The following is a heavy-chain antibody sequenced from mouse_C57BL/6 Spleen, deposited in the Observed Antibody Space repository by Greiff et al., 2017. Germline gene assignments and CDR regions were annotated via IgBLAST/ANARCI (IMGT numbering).Heavy chain of an antibody. D-gene: IGHD1-1*01. CDR1: GYSFTDYN. CDR3: ARGAYGRSWFAY. Sequence: VQLQQSGPELVKPGASVTISCQASGYSFTDYNMNWVKQSNGKSLEWIGVINPNYGTTSYNQKFKGKATLTVGQSSSTAYMQLNSLTSEDSAVYYCARGAYGRSWFAYWGQGTLVTVSA. V-gene: IGHV1-39*01. J-gene: IGHJ3*01. CDR2: INPNYGTT.